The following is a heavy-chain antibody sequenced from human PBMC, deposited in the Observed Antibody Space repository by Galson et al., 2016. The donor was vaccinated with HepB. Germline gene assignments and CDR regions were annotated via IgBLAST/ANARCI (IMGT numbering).Heavy chain of an antibody. D-gene: IGHD5-18*01. J-gene: IGHJ4*01. CDR2: IYHSGNT. CDR3: AREPRGYSYGYYFDY. CDR1: GGSISSTNW. V-gene: IGHV4-4*02. Sequence: ETLSLTCAVSGGSISSTNWWSWVRQSPGMGLEWIGEIYHSGNTNYNPSLKSRVTMLLDKSKNQFSLKLSSVTAADTAVYYCAREPRGYSYGYYFDYWGQGTLVTVSS.